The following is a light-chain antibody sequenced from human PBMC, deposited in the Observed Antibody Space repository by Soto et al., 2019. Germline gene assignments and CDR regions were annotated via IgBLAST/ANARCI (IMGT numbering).Light chain of an antibody. Sequence: QSVLTQPPSASGSPGQSVTISCTGTSSDVGGYNYVSWYQQHPGKAPKLMIYEVSKRPSGVPDRFSGSKSGNTASLTVSGLQAEDEADYYCSSFTTTRLYVFGRGTKVTVL. V-gene: IGLV2-8*01. CDR1: SSDVGGYNY. CDR2: EVS. J-gene: IGLJ1*01. CDR3: SSFTTTRLYV.